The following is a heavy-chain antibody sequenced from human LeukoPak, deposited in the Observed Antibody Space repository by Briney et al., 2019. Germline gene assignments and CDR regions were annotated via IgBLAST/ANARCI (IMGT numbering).Heavy chain of an antibody. V-gene: IGHV1-24*01. Sequence: GASVKVSCKVSGYTLTELSMHWVRQAPGKGFEWMGGFDPEDGETIYAQKFQGRVTMTEDTSTDAAYMELSSLRSEDTAVYYCATDLPHRHRDIVVVQWGQGTLVTVSS. CDR3: ATDLPHRHRDIVVVQ. CDR1: GYTLTELS. D-gene: IGHD2-2*01. J-gene: IGHJ4*02. CDR2: FDPEDGET.